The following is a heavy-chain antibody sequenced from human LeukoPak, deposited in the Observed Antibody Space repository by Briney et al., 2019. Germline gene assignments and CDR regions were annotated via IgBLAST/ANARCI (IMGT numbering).Heavy chain of an antibody. Sequence: GESLKISCKGSGYSFTSYWIGWVRQMPGKGLEWMGIIYPGDSDTRYSPSFQGQVTISADKSISTAYLQWSSLKASDTAMYYCARTYSLYSSSWYYFDYWGQRTLVTVSS. CDR3: ARTYSLYSSSWYYFDY. D-gene: IGHD6-13*01. CDR2: IYPGDSDT. CDR1: GYSFTSYW. J-gene: IGHJ4*02. V-gene: IGHV5-51*01.